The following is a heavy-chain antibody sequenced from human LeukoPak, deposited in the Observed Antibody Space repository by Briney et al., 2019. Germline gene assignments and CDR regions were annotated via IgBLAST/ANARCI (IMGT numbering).Heavy chain of an antibody. D-gene: IGHD3-3*01. CDR1: GFTFSSYG. Sequence: PGGSLRLSCAASGFTFSSYGMHWVRQAPGKGLEWVAVISYDGSNKYYADSVKGRFTISRDNSKNTLYLQMNSLRAEDTAVYYCAKGPEWGGGSEGSGWEYFDYWGQGTLVTVSS. J-gene: IGHJ4*02. V-gene: IGHV3-30*18. CDR3: AKGPEWGGGSEGSGWEYFDY. CDR2: ISYDGSNK.